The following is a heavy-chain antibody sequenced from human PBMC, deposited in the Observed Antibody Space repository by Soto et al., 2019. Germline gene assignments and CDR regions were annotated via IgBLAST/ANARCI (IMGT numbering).Heavy chain of an antibody. CDR2: ISYDGSNK. J-gene: IGHJ4*02. Sequence: GGSLRLSCAASGFTLSSYAMHWVRQAPGKGLEWVAVISYDGSNKYYADSVKGRFTISRDNSKNTLYLQMNSLRAEDTAVYYCARDSAQFNQYYFDYWGQGTLVTVSS. V-gene: IGHV3-30-3*01. CDR1: GFTLSSYA. CDR3: ARDSAQFNQYYFDY.